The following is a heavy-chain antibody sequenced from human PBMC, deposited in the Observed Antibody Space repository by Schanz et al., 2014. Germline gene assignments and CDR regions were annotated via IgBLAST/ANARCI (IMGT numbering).Heavy chain of an antibody. CDR1: GGSINSNSYY. CDR2: IYHSGST. CDR3: ARSPGDFPGWFDS. Sequence: QLQLQESGPGLVKPSETLSLICSVSGGSINSNSYYWGWIRQPPGKGLEWIGEIYHSGSTYYNPSLKSRVTISVDRSKNQFSLILNSVTAADTAVYYCARSPGDFPGWFDSWGQGTLVTVSS. J-gene: IGHJ5*01. V-gene: IGHV4-39*07. D-gene: IGHD4-17*01.